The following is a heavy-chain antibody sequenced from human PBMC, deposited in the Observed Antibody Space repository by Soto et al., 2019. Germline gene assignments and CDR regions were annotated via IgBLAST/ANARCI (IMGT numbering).Heavy chain of an antibody. CDR3: ARGYDVWSGYYPSPYYYYGMEV. CDR1: GGTFSSYA. V-gene: IGHV1-69*13. D-gene: IGHD3-3*01. J-gene: IGHJ6*02. CDR2: IIPIFGTA. Sequence: SVKVSCKASGGTFSSYAISWVRQAPGQVLEWMGVIIPIFGTASYAQKFQGRVTITADESTSTAYMELSSLRSEDTAVYYCARGYDVWSGYYPSPYYYYGMEVGGQGTTVTVSS.